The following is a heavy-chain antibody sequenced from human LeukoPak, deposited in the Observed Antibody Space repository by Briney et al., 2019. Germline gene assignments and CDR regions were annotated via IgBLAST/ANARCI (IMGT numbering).Heavy chain of an antibody. CDR3: ARGPHYHDSSGYSPSYSYAMDA. D-gene: IGHD3-22*01. V-gene: IGHV4-59*01. Sequence: SETLSLTCTVSGGSISSYYWSWIRQPPGKGLEWIGYIYYSGSTNYNPSLRSRVTISVDTSKNQFSLDLRSVTAADTAVYYCARGPHYHDSSGYSPSYSYAMDAWGQGITVTVSS. CDR2: IYYSGST. J-gene: IGHJ6*02. CDR1: GGSISSYY.